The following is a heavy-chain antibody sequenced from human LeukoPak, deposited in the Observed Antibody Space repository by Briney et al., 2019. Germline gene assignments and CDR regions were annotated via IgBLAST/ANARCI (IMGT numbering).Heavy chain of an antibody. V-gene: IGHV3-7*01. CDR1: AFTFSRYW. CDR2: IKQDGSKK. J-gene: IGHJ4*02. Sequence: GGSLRLSCAASAFTFSRYWMSWVRQAPGKGLEWVANIKQDGSKKYYVDSVTGRFTISSDNDKNSLYLQMNSLRAEASAVYYCARGARSGYAKYWGQGTLVTLSS. D-gene: IGHD5-12*01. CDR3: ARGARSGYAKY.